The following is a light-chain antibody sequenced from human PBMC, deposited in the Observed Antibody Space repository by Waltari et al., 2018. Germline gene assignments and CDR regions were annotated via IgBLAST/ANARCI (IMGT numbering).Light chain of an antibody. V-gene: IGKV3-20*01. CDR1: QSVNNN. CDR2: GAS. J-gene: IGKJ3*01. Sequence: DIVLTQSPGTLSLSPGERATLPCRASQSVNNNLARFQQTPGQAHRHLLHGASSRATGIPDRISGSGSGTDFTLTISGLEPQDFAVYYCQQYSSSPLTFGPGTKVDIK. CDR3: QQYSSSPLT.